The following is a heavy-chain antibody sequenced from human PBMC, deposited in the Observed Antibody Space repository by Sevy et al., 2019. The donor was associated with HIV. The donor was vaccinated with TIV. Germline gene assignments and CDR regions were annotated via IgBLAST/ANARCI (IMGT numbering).Heavy chain of an antibody. D-gene: IGHD4-17*01. J-gene: IGHJ3*02. CDR2: INPNSGGT. Sequence: ASVKVSCKASGYTFTGYYMHWVRQAPGQGLEWMGWINPNSGGTNYAQKFQGRVTMTRDTSISKAYMELSRLRADDTAVYYCARGATTVVTPSFAFDIWGQGTMVTVSS. CDR1: GYTFTGYY. CDR3: ARGATTVVTPSFAFDI. V-gene: IGHV1-2*02.